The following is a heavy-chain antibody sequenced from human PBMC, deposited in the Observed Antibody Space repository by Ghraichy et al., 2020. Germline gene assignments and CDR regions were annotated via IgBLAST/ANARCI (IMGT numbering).Heavy chain of an antibody. V-gene: IGHV3-48*02. CDR3: ARVLRYDIVTGYYGDFFDY. CDR2: IDSSGRSV. CDR1: GFPLSGYG. J-gene: IGHJ4*02. D-gene: IGHD3-9*01. Sequence: GESLRLSCAASGFPLSGYGMTWVRQAPGKGLEWVSYIDSSGRSVDYADSVKGRFTISRDNARTSLYLQMNSLTDVDTGVYYCARVLRYDIVTGYYGDFFDYWGQGIQVAVSS.